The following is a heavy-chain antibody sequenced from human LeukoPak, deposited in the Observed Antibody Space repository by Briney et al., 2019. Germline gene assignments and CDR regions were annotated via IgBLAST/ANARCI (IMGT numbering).Heavy chain of an antibody. CDR3: AKDRKQCTSSSCYAAWFDP. CDR2: IYYSGST. CDR1: GGSISSSTYY. V-gene: IGHV4-39*07. J-gene: IGHJ5*02. Sequence: SETLSLTCTVSGGSISSSTYYWGWIRQPPGKGLEWIGNIYYSGSTYYNPSLKSRVTISADTSKNQFSLKLNSVTAADTAVYYCAKDRKQCTSSSCYAAWFDPWGQGTLVTVSS. D-gene: IGHD2-2*01.